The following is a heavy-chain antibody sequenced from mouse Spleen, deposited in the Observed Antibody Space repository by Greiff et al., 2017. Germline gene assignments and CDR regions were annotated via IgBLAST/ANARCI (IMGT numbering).Heavy chain of an antibody. Sequence: EVQLVESGGGLVQPKGSLKLSCAASGFSFNTYAMNWVRQAPGKGLEWVARIRSKSNNYATYYADSVKDRFTISRDDSESMLYLQMNNLKTEDTAMYYCVSGDYYGSSSYAMDYWGQGTSVTVSS. CDR1: GFSFNTYA. J-gene: IGHJ4*01. CDR3: VSGDYYGSSSYAMDY. V-gene: IGHV10-1*01. D-gene: IGHD1-1*01. CDR2: IRSKSNNYAT.